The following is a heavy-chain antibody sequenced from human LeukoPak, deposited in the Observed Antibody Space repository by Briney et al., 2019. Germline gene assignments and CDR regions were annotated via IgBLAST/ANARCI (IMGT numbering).Heavy chain of an antibody. CDR1: GGSFSDYD. J-gene: IGHJ4*02. D-gene: IGHD1-1*01. CDR3: ARYVPVRTGTTRASFDY. Sequence: SETLSLTCAVYGGSFSDYDWSWIRQPPGKGLEWIGEINQSGDTNCDPSLKSRVTMSIDTSKSQFSLNLRSVTAADTAVYYCARYVPVRTGTTRASFDYWGQGTLVTVSS. CDR2: INQSGDT. V-gene: IGHV4-34*01.